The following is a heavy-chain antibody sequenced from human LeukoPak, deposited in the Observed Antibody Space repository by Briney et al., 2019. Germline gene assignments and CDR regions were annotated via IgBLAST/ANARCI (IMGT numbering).Heavy chain of an antibody. CDR3: ARGGYYGSGNDFRFDP. Sequence: SETLSLTCTVSGGSISSYYWSWIRQPPGKGLEWIGYIYYSGSTNYKPSLKSRVTISVDTSKNQFSLKLSSVTAADTAVYYCARGGYYGSGNDFRFDPWGQGTLVTVS. CDR1: GGSISSYY. V-gene: IGHV4-59*01. CDR2: IYYSGST. D-gene: IGHD3-10*01. J-gene: IGHJ5*02.